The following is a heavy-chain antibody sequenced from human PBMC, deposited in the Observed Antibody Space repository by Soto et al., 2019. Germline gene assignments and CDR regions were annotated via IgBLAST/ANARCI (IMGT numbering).Heavy chain of an antibody. Sequence: ASVKVSCKASGYTFTSYYMHWVRQAPGQGLEWMGIINPSGGSTSYAQKFQGRVTMTRDTSTSTVYMELSSLRSEDTAVYYCARDPEGYCSGGSCGSYYYYMDVWGKGTTVTVS. CDR3: ARDPEGYCSGGSCGSYYYYMDV. J-gene: IGHJ6*03. CDR2: INPSGGST. D-gene: IGHD2-15*01. CDR1: GYTFTSYY. V-gene: IGHV1-46*03.